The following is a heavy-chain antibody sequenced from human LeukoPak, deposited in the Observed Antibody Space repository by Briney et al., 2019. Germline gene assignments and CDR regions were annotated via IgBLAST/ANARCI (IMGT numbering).Heavy chain of an antibody. CDR2: MSDSGTNT. V-gene: IGHV3-23*01. Sequence: GGSLRLSCGASGFTFSTYSMTWVRKAPGKGLEWVSGMSDSGTNTYYADSGKGRFTISRDNSKNTLYLQMNSLRAEDTAVYYCAKDPTDCDSSGQTYFHYWREKILVTVS. CDR3: AKDPTDCDSSGQTYFHY. D-gene: IGHD3-22*01. J-gene: IGHJ4*02. CDR1: GFTFSTYS.